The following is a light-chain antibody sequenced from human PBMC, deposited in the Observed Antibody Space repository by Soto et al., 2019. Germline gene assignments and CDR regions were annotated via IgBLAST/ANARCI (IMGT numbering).Light chain of an antibody. J-gene: IGKJ5*01. CDR1: QYVWTS. CDR3: KQYKNWPPIT. V-gene: IGKV3-15*01. Sequence: EIVMTQSTAILSVSPWERATLSCRASQYVWTSVAWYQQKPGQAPRLLIYGASTRATGIPARFSGSGSGTEFTLSISSLQSEDSAVYYCKQYKNWPPITFGQGTLLEIK. CDR2: GAS.